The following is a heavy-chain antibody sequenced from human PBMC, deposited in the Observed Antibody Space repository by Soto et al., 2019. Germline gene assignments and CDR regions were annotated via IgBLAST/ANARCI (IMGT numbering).Heavy chain of an antibody. V-gene: IGHV1-2*02. J-gene: IGHJ5*01. CDR1: GYTFTANY. CDR3: GRDFACSADPCRHNWFDS. Sequence: QVQLVQSGAEVKRPGASVKVPCKASGYTFTANYVSWVRQAPGQGLAWLGWINPKNRAIRYAQKLQERVIMTMDTSISTGYMELASLSSDDTAVYYCGRDFACSADPCRHNWFDSWGQGTQGTGST. CDR2: INPKNRAI. D-gene: IGHD3-9*01.